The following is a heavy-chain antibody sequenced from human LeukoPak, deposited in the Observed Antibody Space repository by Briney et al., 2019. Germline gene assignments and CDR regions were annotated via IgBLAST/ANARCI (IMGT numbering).Heavy chain of an antibody. Sequence: GGSLRLSCAVSGFTVSSNYMSWARQAPGKGLEWVSTLSGSGGSTYYADSVKGRFTISRDSSKNTLYLQMNSLRAEDTAVYYCAKGGLYYFDYWGQGTLVTVSS. D-gene: IGHD4/OR15-4a*01. J-gene: IGHJ4*02. CDR3: AKGGLYYFDY. V-gene: IGHV3-23*01. CDR2: LSGSGGST. CDR1: GFTVSSNY.